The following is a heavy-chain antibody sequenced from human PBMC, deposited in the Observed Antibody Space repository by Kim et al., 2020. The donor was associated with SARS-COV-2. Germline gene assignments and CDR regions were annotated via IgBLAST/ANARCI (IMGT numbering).Heavy chain of an antibody. CDR3: ATTAGGLVQSDFDY. V-gene: IGHV3-53*01. CDR1: GFTVSSKY. CDR2: IYSGGST. Sequence: GGSLRLSCAASGFTVSSKYMSWVRQAPGKGLEWVSVIYSGGSTYYADSVKGRFTISRDNSKNTLYLQMNSLRVEDTAVYYCATTAGGLVQSDFDYWGQGTLVTVSS. J-gene: IGHJ4*02. D-gene: IGHD6-19*01.